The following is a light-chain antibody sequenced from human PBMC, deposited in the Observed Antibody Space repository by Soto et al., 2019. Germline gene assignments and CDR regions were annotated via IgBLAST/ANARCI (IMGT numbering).Light chain of an antibody. CDR1: QSISASY. J-gene: IGKJ1*01. V-gene: IGKV3-20*01. CDR2: GAF. CDR3: QQYGSTPPT. Sequence: VVTQSPGTLSLFPGERATLSCRASQSISASYLAWYQHKPGQAPRLLIYGAFNRDTGIPDRFSGRASGPDYTLTISGLEAEDFAVYYFQQYGSTPPTFGQGTKVEIK.